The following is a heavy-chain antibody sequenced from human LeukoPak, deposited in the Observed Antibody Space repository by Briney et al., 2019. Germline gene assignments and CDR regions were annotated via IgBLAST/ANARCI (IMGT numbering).Heavy chain of an antibody. V-gene: IGHV1-69*04. CDR2: IIPILGIA. J-gene: IGHJ4*02. CDR1: GGTFSSYA. D-gene: IGHD4-17*01. CDR3: ARDRGYGDYVPVDY. Sequence: ASVKVSCKASGGTFSSYAISWARQAPGQGLEWMGRIIPILGIANYAQKFQGRVTITADKSTSTAYMELSSLRSEDTAVYYCARDRGYGDYVPVDYWGQGTLVTVSS.